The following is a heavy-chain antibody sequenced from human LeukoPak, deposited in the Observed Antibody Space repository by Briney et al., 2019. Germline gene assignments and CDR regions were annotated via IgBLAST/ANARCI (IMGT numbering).Heavy chain of an antibody. V-gene: IGHV4-39*07. Sequence: PSETLSLTCTVSGGSISSSSYYWGWLRQPPGTGLEWIGSIYYSGSTNYNPSLKSRVTISVDTSRSQFSLKLSSVTAADTAVYYCARVYYSRSYDYWYFDIWGRGTLVTVSS. CDR2: IYYSGST. J-gene: IGHJ2*01. D-gene: IGHD6-13*01. CDR3: ARVYYSRSYDYWYFDI. CDR1: GGSISSSSYY.